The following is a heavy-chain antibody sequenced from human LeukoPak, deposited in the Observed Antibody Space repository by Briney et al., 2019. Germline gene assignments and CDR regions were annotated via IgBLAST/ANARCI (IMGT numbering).Heavy chain of an antibody. Sequence: SQTLSLTCAISGDSLSSNSATWNWVRQSPSRGLEWLGRTYYRSKWYNDYAVSVKGRVTINPDASKKQFSLQLNSVTPEDTAMYYCARGNGYPFDYWGQEPWSPSPQ. CDR3: ARGNGYPFDY. CDR2: TYYRSKWYN. V-gene: IGHV6-1*01. CDR1: GDSLSSNSAT. J-gene: IGHJ5*01. D-gene: IGHD1-1*01.